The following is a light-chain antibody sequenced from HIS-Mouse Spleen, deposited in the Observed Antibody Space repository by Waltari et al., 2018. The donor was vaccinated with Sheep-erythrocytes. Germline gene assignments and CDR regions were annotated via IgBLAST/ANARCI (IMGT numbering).Light chain of an antibody. J-gene: IGLJ2*01. Sequence: SSELTQDPAVSVALGQTVRITCQGDSLRSYYASWYQQKPGQAPVLVIYGKNHRPSGIPDRFSGSSSGNTASWTITGAQAEDEADYYCNSRDSSGKVFGGGTKLTVL. CDR1: SLRSYY. V-gene: IGLV3-19*01. CDR2: GKN. CDR3: NSRDSSGKV.